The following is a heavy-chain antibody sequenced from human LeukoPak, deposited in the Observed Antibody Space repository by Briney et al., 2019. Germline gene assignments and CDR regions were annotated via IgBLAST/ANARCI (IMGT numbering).Heavy chain of an antibody. CDR1: GITINNYV. D-gene: IGHD6-19*01. CDR3: AKDLALAGTGGGFDV. Sequence: GGALGPSWAAFGITINNYVHYLGPQAPGKGMGWGSRISGDGDKAYYADSVKGRFTISRDNSKNTVSLQMSSLRGEDTALYYCAKDLALAGTGGGFDVWGQGTRVAVSS. J-gene: IGHJ3*01. CDR2: ISGDGDKA. V-gene: IGHV3-23*01.